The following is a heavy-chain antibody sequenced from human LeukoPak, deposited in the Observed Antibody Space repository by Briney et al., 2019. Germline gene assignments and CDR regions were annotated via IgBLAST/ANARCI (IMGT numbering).Heavy chain of an antibody. CDR3: ARLVEGAGSWSYP. CDR2: VYNSGHT. J-gene: IGHJ5*02. Sequence: PSETLSLTCAVSGGSISATTTNYWGWIRQTPGKGLERIWSVYNSGHTYYHPSLKSRLTISVVTSNNQFSLKLNSVTAADSAMYYCARLVEGAGSWSYPWGRGTLVTVSS. D-gene: IGHD2-21*01. CDR1: GGSISATTTNY. V-gene: IGHV4-39*01.